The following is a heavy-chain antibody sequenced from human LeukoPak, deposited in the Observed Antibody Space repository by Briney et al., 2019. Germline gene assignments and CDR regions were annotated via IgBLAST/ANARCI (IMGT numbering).Heavy chain of an antibody. V-gene: IGHV3-7*05. CDR2: INQDGSEK. CDR3: ARGGHGAADQ. D-gene: IGHD1-26*01. Sequence: GGSLRLSCAASGLIFSNFLMTWVRQAPGKGLEWVANINQDGSEKYYVDSVKGRFTISRDNAKNLLYLQMNSLRAEDTAVYYCARGGHGAADQWGQGTLVTVSS. CDR1: GLIFSNFL. J-gene: IGHJ5*02.